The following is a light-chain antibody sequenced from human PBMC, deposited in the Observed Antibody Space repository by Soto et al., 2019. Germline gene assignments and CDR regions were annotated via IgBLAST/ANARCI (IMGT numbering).Light chain of an antibody. CDR2: WAS. J-gene: IGKJ2*01. CDR1: QSVLYSSNNKNY. Sequence: DIVMTQSPDSLAVSLGERATINCKSSQSVLYSSNNKNYLAWYQQKPGQPPNLLIYWASTRESGVPDRFSGSGSGKDFTLTISSRQAEDVAVYYCQQYYSTPPTFGQVTKLEIK. CDR3: QQYYSTPPT. V-gene: IGKV4-1*01.